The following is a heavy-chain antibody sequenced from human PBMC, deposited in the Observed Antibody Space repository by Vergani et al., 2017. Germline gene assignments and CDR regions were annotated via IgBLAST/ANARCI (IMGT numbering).Heavy chain of an antibody. CDR2: IYSGGST. CDR1: GFTVSTNY. J-gene: IGHJ1*01. V-gene: IGHV3-53*01. CDR3: ATVTQPYTGYCQH. D-gene: IGHD2-2*02. Sequence: EVQLVESGGGLVQPGGFLRLSCAASGFTVSTNYMSWVRQAPGKGLEWVSIIYSGGSTSFADSVMGRFTISRDNSKNTLYLQMNSLRAEDTAMYYCATVTQPYTGYCQHWGQGTLVTVSS.